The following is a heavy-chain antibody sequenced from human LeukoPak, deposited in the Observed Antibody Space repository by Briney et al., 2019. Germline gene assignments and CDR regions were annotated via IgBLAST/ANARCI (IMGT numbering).Heavy chain of an antibody. CDR2: IYYSGST. CDR1: GGSISSSSYY. J-gene: IGHJ4*02. CDR3: ATEIQNIAGRVY. V-gene: IGHV4-39*01. Sequence: TSETLSLTCTVSGGSISSSSYYWGWIRQPPGKGLEWIGSIYYSGSTYYNPSLKSRVTISVDTSKNQFSLKLSSVTAADTAVYYCATEIQNIAGRVYWGQGTLVTVSS. D-gene: IGHD6-6*01.